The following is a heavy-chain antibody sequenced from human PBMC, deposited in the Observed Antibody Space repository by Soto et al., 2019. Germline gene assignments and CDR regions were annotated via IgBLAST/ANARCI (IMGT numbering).Heavy chain of an antibody. V-gene: IGHV3-49*03. D-gene: IGHD3-10*01. CDR2: TRSEPFGGTT. Sequence: PGGSLRLSCAASGFILGDYAMGWFRQAPGKGLEWVGYTRSEPFGGTTAYAASVKGRFTMSRDDSKSIAYLQMNSLKIEDTGVYYCSGRAGPGEVDAFDIWGQGTMVTVSS. J-gene: IGHJ3*02. CDR1: GFILGDYA. CDR3: SGRAGPGEVDAFDI.